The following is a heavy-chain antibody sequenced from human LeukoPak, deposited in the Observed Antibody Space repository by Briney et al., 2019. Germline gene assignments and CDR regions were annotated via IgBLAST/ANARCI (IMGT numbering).Heavy chain of an antibody. D-gene: IGHD3-10*01. CDR3: ARAAGSGNYYNPLMDY. J-gene: IGHJ4*02. CDR1: GFSFTSFA. V-gene: IGHV3-33*01. Sequence: GGSLRLSCAASGFSFTSFAIHWVRQAPGKGLEWVAIIWSDGNTKYYAASVKGRFTISRDNSKNTLFLQMNSLRTDDTAVYYCARAAGSGNYYNPLMDYWGQGALVTVSS. CDR2: IWSDGNTK.